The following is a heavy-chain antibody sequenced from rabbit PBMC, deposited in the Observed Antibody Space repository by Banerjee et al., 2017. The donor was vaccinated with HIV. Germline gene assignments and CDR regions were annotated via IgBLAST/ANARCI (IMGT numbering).Heavy chain of an antibody. CDR1: GFSFSSSYW. Sequence: QSLEESGGDLVKPGASLTLTCTASGFSFSSSYWICWVRQAPGKGLEWIGCIYAGSSGSTYYASWAKGRFTISKTSSTTVTLQMTSLTAADTATYFCARDRGDWGYYFNLWGPGTLVTVS. CDR2: IYAGSSGST. V-gene: IGHV1S40*01. J-gene: IGHJ4*01. CDR3: ARDRGDWGYYFNL. D-gene: IGHD4-1*01.